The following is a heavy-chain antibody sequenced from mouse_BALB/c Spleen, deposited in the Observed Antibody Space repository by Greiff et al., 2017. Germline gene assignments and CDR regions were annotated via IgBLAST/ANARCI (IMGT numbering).Heavy chain of an antibody. CDR2: IYPGSGNT. CDR3: ARNDYGSPVDY. Sequence: QVQLQQSGAELARPGASVKLSCKASGYTFTDYYINWVKQRTGQGLEWIGEIYPGSGNTYYNEKFKGKATLTADKSSSTAYMQLSSLTSEDSAVYFCARNDYGSPVDYWGQGTTLTVSS. V-gene: IGHV1-77*01. D-gene: IGHD1-1*01. J-gene: IGHJ2*01. CDR1: GYTFTDYY.